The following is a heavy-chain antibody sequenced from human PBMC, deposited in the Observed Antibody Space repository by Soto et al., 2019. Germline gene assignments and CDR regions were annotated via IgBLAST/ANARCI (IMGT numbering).Heavy chain of an antibody. V-gene: IGHV4-61*01. J-gene: IGHJ4*02. CDR2: VYYSGSP. CDR3: ARGHDFCIGFSYVDY. D-gene: IGHD3-3*01. Sequence: SETLSLTCPVSGGSVSSGSHYWSWIRQPPGKRLEWVGYVYYSGSPNYNPSLQSRVTISVDTSKNQFSLKMNSVTAADTAVYYCARGHDFCIGFSYVDYGGQGTLVTVSS. CDR1: GGSVSSGSHY.